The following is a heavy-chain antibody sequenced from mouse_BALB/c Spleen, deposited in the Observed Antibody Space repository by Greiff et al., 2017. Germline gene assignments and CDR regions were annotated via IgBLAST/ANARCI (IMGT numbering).Heavy chain of an antibody. CDR2: ISSGGSTI. J-gene: IGHJ4*01. V-gene: IGHV5-17*02. CDR1: GFSFSSFG. Sequence: EVKVVESGGGLVPPGGSRTLSCAASGFSFSSFGIHWVRQAPEKGLEWVGYISSGGSTIYYADTVTGRFVISRDNTKNTLFLQMTSLRSEDTAMYYCARDRVDSSVYYAMDYWGQGTSVTVSS. CDR3: ARDRVDSSVYYAMDY. D-gene: IGHD1-1*01.